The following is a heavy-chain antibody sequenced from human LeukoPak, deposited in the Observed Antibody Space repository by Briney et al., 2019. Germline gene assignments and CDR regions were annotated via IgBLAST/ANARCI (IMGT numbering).Heavy chain of an antibody. J-gene: IGHJ6*02. CDR3: ARDCSSTSCPYYYGMDV. Sequence: SETLSLTCTVSGGSISSYYWSWIRQPPGKGLEWIGYIDYSGSTNYNPSLKSRVTISVDTSKNQFSLKLSSVTAADTAVYYCARDCSSTSCPYYYGMDVWGQGTTVTVSS. D-gene: IGHD2-2*01. CDR2: IDYSGST. V-gene: IGHV4-59*01. CDR1: GGSISSYY.